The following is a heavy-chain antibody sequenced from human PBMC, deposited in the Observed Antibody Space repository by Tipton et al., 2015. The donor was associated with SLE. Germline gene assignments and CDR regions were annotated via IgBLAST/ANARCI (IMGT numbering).Heavy chain of an antibody. CDR2: IYRDGST. CDR3: ARDLWSGPSIEYFQH. CDR1: GFTVSSTY. J-gene: IGHJ1*01. Sequence: GSLRLSCAASGFTVSSTYMSWVRQAPGKGLEWVSVIYRDGSTHYADSVRGRFTISRDNSKNTLYLQVNSLRADDTAVYYCARDLWSGPSIEYFQHWGQGTLVIVSS. D-gene: IGHD3-3*01. V-gene: IGHV3-66*01.